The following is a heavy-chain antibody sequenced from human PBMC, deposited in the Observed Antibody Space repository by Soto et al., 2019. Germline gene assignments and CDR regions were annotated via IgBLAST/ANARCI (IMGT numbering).Heavy chain of an antibody. V-gene: IGHV3-30*18. CDR3: AKDTTAILGEVSMQDH. D-gene: IGHD3-16*01. J-gene: IGHJ4*02. CDR2: ISYDGSNQ. CDR1: GFNFNSYG. Sequence: QVQLVESGGGVVQPGRSLTLSCVGSGFNFNSYGMHWVRQAPGKGLEWVAVISYDGSNQYYVDSVKGRFTITRDNSMNTVYIQVNNVRAEDTALYYCAKDTTAILGEVSMQDHWGQGTLFTV.